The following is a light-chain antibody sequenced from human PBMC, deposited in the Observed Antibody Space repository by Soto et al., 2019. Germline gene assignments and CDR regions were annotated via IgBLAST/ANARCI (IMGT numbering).Light chain of an antibody. Sequence: DIQMTQSPSSLSASVGDRVTITCQASQDISNYLNWYQQKPGKAPKLLIYDASNLETGVPSRFSGSGSGTDFTFTISSLQTEDIATYYCLQDYNYPRTFGQGTKVDIK. CDR2: DAS. J-gene: IGKJ2*01. CDR1: QDISNY. CDR3: LQDYNYPRT. V-gene: IGKV1-33*01.